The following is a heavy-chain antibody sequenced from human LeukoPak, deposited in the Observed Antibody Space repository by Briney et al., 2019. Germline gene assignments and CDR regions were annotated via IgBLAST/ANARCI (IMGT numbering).Heavy chain of an antibody. CDR1: GGSINSYY. D-gene: IGHD3-22*01. CDR2: IYYTANT. J-gene: IGHJ4*02. V-gene: IGHV4-59*01. CDR3: ARGGRAYDSSGYDH. Sequence: PSETLSLTCTVSGGSINSYYWGWIRQPPGKGLEWVGYIYYTANTNSNPSLKSRMTISVDTSRNQLSLKLSSVSAADTAVYYCARGGRAYDSSGYDHWGQGTLVTVSS.